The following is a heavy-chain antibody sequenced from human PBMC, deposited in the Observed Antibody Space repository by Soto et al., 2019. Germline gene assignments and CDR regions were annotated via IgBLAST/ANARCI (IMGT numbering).Heavy chain of an antibody. CDR1: GFTFDDYA. Sequence: EVQLVESGGGLVQPGRSLRLSCAASGFTFDDYAMHWVRQAPGKGLEWVSGISWNSGSIGYADSVKGRFTISRDNAKNSLYLQMNSLRAEDTALYYCAKDRRSSTDYYYMDVWGKGTTVTVSS. CDR3: AKDRRSSTDYYYMDV. CDR2: ISWNSGSI. J-gene: IGHJ6*03. D-gene: IGHD2-2*01. V-gene: IGHV3-9*01.